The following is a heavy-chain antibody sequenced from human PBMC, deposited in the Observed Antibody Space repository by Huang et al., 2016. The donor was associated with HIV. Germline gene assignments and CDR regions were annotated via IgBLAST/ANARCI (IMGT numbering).Heavy chain of an antibody. D-gene: IGHD5-12*01. J-gene: IGHJ3*01. Sequence: QVQLVQSGAEVKKPGASVKVSGKASGYIKGFSWVRKAAGHGLEWIGWINTYNSNTKYGPKFQGRVTMTSDTSTTTAYMELRSLTSDDTAVYYCARDSGYKPDDFDLWGQGTMVTVSS. CDR1: GYIKG. CDR3: ARDSGYKPDDFDL. V-gene: IGHV1-18*01. CDR2: INTYNSNT.